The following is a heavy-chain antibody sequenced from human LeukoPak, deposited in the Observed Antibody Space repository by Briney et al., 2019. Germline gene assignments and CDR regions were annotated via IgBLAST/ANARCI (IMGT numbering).Heavy chain of an antibody. D-gene: IGHD3-22*01. CDR2: ISAYNGNT. Sequence: GASVKVSCKASGYTFTSYGISWVRQAPGQGLDWMGWISAYNGNTNYAQKLQGRVTMTTDTYTSTVYMELRSLSSDDTAVYYCAIYYYDSSGYLYYFDYWGQGTLVTVSS. J-gene: IGHJ4*02. CDR1: GYTFTSYG. CDR3: AIYYYDSSGYLYYFDY. V-gene: IGHV1-18*01.